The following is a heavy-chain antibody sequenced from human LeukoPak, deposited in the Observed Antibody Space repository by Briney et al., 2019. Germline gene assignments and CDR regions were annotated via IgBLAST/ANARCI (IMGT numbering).Heavy chain of an antibody. CDR1: GFTFSSYW. J-gene: IGHJ4*02. CDR3: ARAPRYYYDSSGYYYVNYFDY. Sequence: GGSLRLSCAASGFTFSSYWISWVRQAPGKGLEWVANIKQDGSEKYYVDSVKGRFTISRDNAKNSLYLQMNSLRAEDTAVYYCARAPRYYYDSSGYYYVNYFDYWGQGTLVTVSS. D-gene: IGHD3-22*01. V-gene: IGHV3-7*01. CDR2: IKQDGSEK.